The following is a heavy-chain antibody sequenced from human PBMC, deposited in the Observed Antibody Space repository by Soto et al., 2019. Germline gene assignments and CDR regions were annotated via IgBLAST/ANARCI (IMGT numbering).Heavy chain of an antibody. CDR3: ATSLYSSAWYRGMDA. D-gene: IGHD6-19*01. CDR2: ISGSGSST. V-gene: IGHV3-23*01. J-gene: IGHJ6*02. Sequence: EVQLSESGGGLVQPGGSLRLSCAASGFSFSIYAMNWVRQAPGKGLEWVSIISGSGSSTYYADSVKGQFTISRDNSKNTLYLQMNSLRAEDTAVYYCATSLYSSAWYRGMDAWGQGTTVTVSS. CDR1: GFSFSIYA.